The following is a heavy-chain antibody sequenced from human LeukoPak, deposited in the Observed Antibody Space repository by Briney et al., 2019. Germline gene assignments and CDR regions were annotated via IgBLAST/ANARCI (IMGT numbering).Heavy chain of an antibody. Sequence: SETLSLTCTVSGGSISSYYWSWIRQPPGKGLEWIGYIYYSGSTNYNPSLKSRVTISVDTSKNQFSLKLSSVTAADTAVYYCARDDFWSGYALDYWSQGTLVTVSS. CDR1: GGSISSYY. V-gene: IGHV4-59*01. CDR3: ARDDFWSGYALDY. CDR2: IYYSGST. J-gene: IGHJ4*02. D-gene: IGHD3-3*01.